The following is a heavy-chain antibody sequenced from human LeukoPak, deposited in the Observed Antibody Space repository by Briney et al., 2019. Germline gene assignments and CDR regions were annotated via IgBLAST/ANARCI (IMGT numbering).Heavy chain of an antibody. CDR1: GGSISSGGYY. V-gene: IGHV4-31*03. CDR3: AGSYYDGHWGWFDP. D-gene: IGHD3-22*01. CDR2: IYYSGST. Sequence: SQTMSLTCTVSGGSISSGGYYWSWIRQHPGKGLEWIGYIYYSGSTYYNPSLKSRVTISVDTSKNQFSLKLSSVTAADTAVYYCAGSYYDGHWGWFDPWGQGTLVTVSS. J-gene: IGHJ5*02.